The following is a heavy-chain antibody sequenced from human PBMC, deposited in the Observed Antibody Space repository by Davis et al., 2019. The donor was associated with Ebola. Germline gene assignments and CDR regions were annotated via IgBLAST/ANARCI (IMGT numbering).Heavy chain of an antibody. Sequence: GGSLRLSCAASGFTFSSYDMHWVRQATGKGLEWVSAIGTAGDTYYPGSVKGRFTISRENAKNSLYLQMNSLRAGDTAVYYCAKSGLSFGVVKYHYGMDVWGKGTTVTVSS. CDR3: AKSGLSFGVVKYHYGMDV. CDR1: GFTFSSYD. V-gene: IGHV3-13*01. CDR2: IGTAGDT. D-gene: IGHD3-3*01. J-gene: IGHJ6*04.